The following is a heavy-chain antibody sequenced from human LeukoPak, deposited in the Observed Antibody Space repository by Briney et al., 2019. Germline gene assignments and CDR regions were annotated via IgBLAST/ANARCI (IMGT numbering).Heavy chain of an antibody. CDR2: IYYSGST. V-gene: IGHV4-39*07. CDR3: ARGSDRYPNDAFDI. CDR1: GGSISSSSYY. J-gene: IGHJ3*02. D-gene: IGHD2-2*02. Sequence: SETLSLTCTVSGGSISSSSYYWGWIRQPPGKGLEWIGSIYYSGSTYYNLSLKSRVTISVDTSKNQFSLKLSSVTAADTAVYYCARGSDRYPNDAFDIWGQGTMVTVSS.